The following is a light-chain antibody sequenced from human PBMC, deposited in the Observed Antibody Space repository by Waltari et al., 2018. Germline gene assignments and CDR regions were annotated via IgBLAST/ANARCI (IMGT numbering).Light chain of an antibody. V-gene: IGKV1-5*03. J-gene: IGKJ2*01. CDR2: MAS. CDR1: QSVGTW. Sequence: DIQMTQSPYTLSASVGNRVPISCRASQSVGTWLAWYQQKPGKAPKLLIYMASSLESGVPSRFSASGSGTDFTLTISSLQPDDFATYSCQQYSSFSTFGQGTKV. CDR3: QQYSSFST.